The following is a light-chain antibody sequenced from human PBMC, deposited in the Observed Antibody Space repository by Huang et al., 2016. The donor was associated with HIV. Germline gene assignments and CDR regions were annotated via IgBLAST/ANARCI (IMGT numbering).Light chain of an antibody. CDR1: QSIRNY. Sequence: DIQVTQSPSSLSASVGDRVTITCRASQSIRNYLNWYQQKPGKAPNLMIYGASSLQSGVPSRFSGSGSGTDFTLTISSLQPEDFATYFCQQSYSTPPTFGQGTKVEIK. CDR3: QQSYSTPPT. V-gene: IGKV1-39*01. CDR2: GAS. J-gene: IGKJ1*01.